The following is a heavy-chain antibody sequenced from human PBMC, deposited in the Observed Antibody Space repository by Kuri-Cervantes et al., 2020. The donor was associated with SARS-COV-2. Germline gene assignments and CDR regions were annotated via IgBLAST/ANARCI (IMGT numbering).Heavy chain of an antibody. D-gene: IGHD1-26*01. V-gene: IGHV3-21*01. J-gene: IGHJ6*02. CDR2: ISSSSSYI. Sequence: AGSLRLSCAASGFTFSGHWIHWVRQAPGKGLEWVSSISSSSSYIYYADSVKGRFTISRDNSKNTLYLQMTSLRAEDTAVYYCAKEYSGSDEYGMDVWGQGTMVTVSS. CDR3: AKEYSGSDEYGMDV. CDR1: GFTFSGHW.